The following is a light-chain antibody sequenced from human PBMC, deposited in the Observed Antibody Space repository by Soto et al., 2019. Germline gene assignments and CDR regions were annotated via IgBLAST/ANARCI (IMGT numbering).Light chain of an antibody. CDR1: QTIRGL. V-gene: IGKV3-11*01. Sequence: EILMTQSPATLSVSQGERATLSFRASQTIRGLLAWYQHRPGQAPRHVIYDPSSSATGIPARFSGSGSGTYFTLTISRLEPADFRVYCCQLRHNWPITFGQGTRLEIK. J-gene: IGKJ5*01. CDR3: QLRHNWPIT. CDR2: DPS.